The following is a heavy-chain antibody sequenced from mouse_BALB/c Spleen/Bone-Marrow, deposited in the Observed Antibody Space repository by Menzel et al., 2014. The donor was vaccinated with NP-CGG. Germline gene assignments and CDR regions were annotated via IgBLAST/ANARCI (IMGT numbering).Heavy chain of an antibody. D-gene: IGHD2-4*01. V-gene: IGHV5-9-2*01. CDR3: ARHAYYDQTEVSFVY. CDR1: GFTFSSYG. Sequence: EVMLVESGGNLVKSGGSLKLSYAASGFTFSSYGMSWVRQTPEKRLEWVATISGGGSYTFYPDSVKGRFTISRDDAKNNLYLQLSSLRSEDTALYYCARHAYYDQTEVSFVYWGQGTLVTVSA. J-gene: IGHJ3*01. CDR2: ISGGGSYT.